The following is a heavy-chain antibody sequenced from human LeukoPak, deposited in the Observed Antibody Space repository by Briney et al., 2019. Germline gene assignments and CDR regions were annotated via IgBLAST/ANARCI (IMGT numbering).Heavy chain of an antibody. D-gene: IGHD1-1*01. CDR2: ISDYNGDT. CDR1: GYTFTSYS. CDR3: ARRVLWNEVGKIDY. V-gene: IGHV1-18*01. Sequence: GASVKVSCEASGYTFTSYSITWVRQAPGQGLEWMGWISDYNGDTNYAQKFQGRVTMTTGTSTSTAYMELRSLRSDDTAMYYCARRVLWNEVGKIDYWGQGTLVTVSS. J-gene: IGHJ4*02.